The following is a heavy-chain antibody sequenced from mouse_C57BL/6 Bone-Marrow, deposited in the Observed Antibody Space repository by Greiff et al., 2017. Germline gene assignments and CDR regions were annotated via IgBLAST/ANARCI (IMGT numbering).Heavy chain of an antibody. D-gene: IGHD1-1*01. CDR1: GYTFTSYG. CDR2: IYPRSGNT. Sequence: QVQLQQSGAELARPGASVKLSCKASGYTFTSYGISWVKQRTGQGLEWIGEIYPRSGNTYYNEKFKGKATLTADKSSSTAYMELRSLTSEASSVYICPLLRYPWYFDVWGTGTTVTVSS. CDR3: PLLRYPWYFDV. J-gene: IGHJ1*03. V-gene: IGHV1-81*01.